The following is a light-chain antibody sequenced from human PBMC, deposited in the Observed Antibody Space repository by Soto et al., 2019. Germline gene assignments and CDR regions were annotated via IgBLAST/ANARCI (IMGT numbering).Light chain of an antibody. CDR1: QSINSN. CDR3: QQYNTWPGWT. CDR2: GAS. J-gene: IGKJ1*01. Sequence: EVVMTQSPAALSVSPGERATLSCRASQSINSNLAWYQQKPGQAPRLLIYGASTMATGIPARFSGTGSGTEFALTISSLQSEDFAVYYCQQYNTWPGWTFGQVTMVEIK. V-gene: IGKV3-15*01.